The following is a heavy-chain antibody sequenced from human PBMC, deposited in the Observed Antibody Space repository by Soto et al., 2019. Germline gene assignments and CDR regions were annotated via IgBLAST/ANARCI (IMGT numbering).Heavy chain of an antibody. CDR3: ARAKYDILTGSFYYYYMDV. D-gene: IGHD3-9*01. J-gene: IGHJ6*03. Sequence: PGGSLRLSCAASGFTFSSYSMNWVRQAPGKGLEWVSYISSSSSTIYYADSVKGRFTISRDNAKNSLYLQMNSLRAEDTAVYYCARAKYDILTGSFYYYYMDVWGKGTTVTVSS. V-gene: IGHV3-48*01. CDR2: ISSSSSTI. CDR1: GFTFSSYS.